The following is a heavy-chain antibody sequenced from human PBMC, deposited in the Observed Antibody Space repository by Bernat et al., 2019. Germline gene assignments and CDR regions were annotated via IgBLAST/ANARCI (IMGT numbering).Heavy chain of an antibody. CDR1: GFTFSSYA. V-gene: IGHV3-23*01. D-gene: IGHD5-18*01. CDR2: ISGSGGST. CDR3: AREHGEIQRWLKYYFDY. Sequence: EVQLLESGGGLVQPGGSLRLSCAASGFTFSSYAMSWVRQAPGKGLEWVSAISGSGGSTYYADSVKGRFTISRDKSKNTLYLQMNSLRAEDTAVYYCAREHGEIQRWLKYYFDYWGQGTLVTVSS. J-gene: IGHJ4*02.